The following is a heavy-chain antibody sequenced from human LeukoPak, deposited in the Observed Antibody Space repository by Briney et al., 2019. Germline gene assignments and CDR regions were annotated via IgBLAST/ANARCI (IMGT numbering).Heavy chain of an antibody. CDR1: GYTFTSYD. CDR2: MNPNSANT. V-gene: IGHV1-8*01. D-gene: IGHD3-16*01. Sequence: GASVKVSCKASGYTFTSYDINWVRQAPGQGLEWMGWMNPNSANTGYAQKFQGRVTMTRNTSISTAYMELSSLRAEDTAVYYCAKDGVDYGASFGAFDIWGQGTMVTVSS. J-gene: IGHJ3*02. CDR3: AKDGVDYGASFGAFDI.